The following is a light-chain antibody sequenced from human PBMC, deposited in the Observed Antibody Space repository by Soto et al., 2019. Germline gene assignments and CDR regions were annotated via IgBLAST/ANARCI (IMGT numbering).Light chain of an antibody. CDR3: EQYNSYSSWT. CDR1: QSISSW. J-gene: IGKJ1*01. V-gene: IGKV1-5*03. CDR2: KAS. Sequence: DIQITQSPSTLSASVGDRVTITCRASQSISSWLAWYQQKPGKAPKLLIYKASSLESGVPSRFSGSGSGTEFTLTIRCLQPDDFATYYCEQYNSYSSWTFGQGTKVEIK.